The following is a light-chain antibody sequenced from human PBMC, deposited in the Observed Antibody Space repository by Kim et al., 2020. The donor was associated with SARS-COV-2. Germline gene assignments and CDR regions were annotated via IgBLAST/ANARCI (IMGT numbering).Light chain of an antibody. V-gene: IGLV3-1*01. CDR2: QDT. J-gene: IGLJ2*01. Sequence: SYELTQPPSVSVSPGQTASITCSGDKLGEKYACWYQQKPGRSPVLVIYQDTKRPSGIPERFSGSNSGNTATLTISGTQAMDEADYYCQTWDSITVVFGGG. CDR1: KLGEKY. CDR3: QTWDSITVV.